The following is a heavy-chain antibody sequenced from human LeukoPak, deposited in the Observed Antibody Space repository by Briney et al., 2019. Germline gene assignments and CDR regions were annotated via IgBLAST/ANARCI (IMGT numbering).Heavy chain of an antibody. CDR1: RFTFISYG. V-gene: IGHV3-74*01. CDR2: INTDGSST. D-gene: IGHD2-21*02. CDR3: ARELPREVTLDY. Sequence: GGSLRLSCAVSRFTFISYGMQWVRQAPGKGLAWVSRINTDGSSTTYADSVKGRFTISRDNAKNTLYLQMNSLRAEDTAVYYCARELPREVTLDYWGQGTLVTVSS. J-gene: IGHJ4*01.